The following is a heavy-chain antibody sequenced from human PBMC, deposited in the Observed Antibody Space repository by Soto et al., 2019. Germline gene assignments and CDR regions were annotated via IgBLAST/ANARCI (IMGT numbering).Heavy chain of an antibody. CDR2: INHSGST. CDR3: GAPYLYSSSADWFDP. J-gene: IGHJ5*02. V-gene: IGHV4-34*01. D-gene: IGHD6-6*01. Sequence: QVQLQQWGAGLLKPSETLSLTCAVYGGSFSGYYWSWIRQPQGKRLEWIGEINHSGSTNYNPSLKSRVTISVDTSKNQFSLKLSSVTAADTAVYYCGAPYLYSSSADWFDPWGQGTLVTVSS. CDR1: GGSFSGYY.